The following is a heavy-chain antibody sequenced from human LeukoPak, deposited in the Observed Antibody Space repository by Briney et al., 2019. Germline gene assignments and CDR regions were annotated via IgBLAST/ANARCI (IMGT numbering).Heavy chain of an antibody. J-gene: IGHJ4*02. D-gene: IGHD4-17*01. CDR2: INPNSGDT. CDR3: AREDFGDYYFDY. V-gene: IGHV1-2*06. Sequence: ASVKVSCKASEYIFTGYYMHWVRQAPGQGLEWMGRINPNSGDTKYAQKFQGRVTITRDTSISTAYMELSRLRSDDTAVYSCAREDFGDYYFDYWGQGTLVTVSS. CDR1: EYIFTGYY.